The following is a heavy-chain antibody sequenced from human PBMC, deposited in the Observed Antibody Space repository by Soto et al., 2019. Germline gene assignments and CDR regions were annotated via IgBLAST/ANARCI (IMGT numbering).Heavy chain of an antibody. CDR1: GFTFSSYA. CDR2: ISGSGGST. V-gene: IGHV3-23*01. J-gene: IGHJ6*02. CDR3: AKDLRDRSGENDYYGMDV. D-gene: IGHD3-10*01. Sequence: GGSLRLSCAAPGFTFSSYAMSWVRQAPGKGLEWVSAISGSGGSTYYADSVKGRFTISRDNSKNTLYLQMNSLRAEDTAVYYCAKDLRDRSGENDYYGMDVWGQGTTVTVSS.